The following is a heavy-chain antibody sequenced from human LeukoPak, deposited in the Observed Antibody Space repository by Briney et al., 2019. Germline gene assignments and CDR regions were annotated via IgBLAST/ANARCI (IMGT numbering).Heavy chain of an antibody. J-gene: IGHJ3*02. CDR3: ARVAYNWNDIGAFDI. CDR1: GYTFTSYG. Sequence: ASVKVSCKASGYTFTSYGINWVRQAPGQGLEWMGWISAYIGNTNYAQKLQGRVSMTTDTSTSTAYMELRSLRSDDTAVYYCARVAYNWNDIGAFDIWGQGTMVTVSS. D-gene: IGHD1-1*01. CDR2: ISAYIGNT. V-gene: IGHV1-18*01.